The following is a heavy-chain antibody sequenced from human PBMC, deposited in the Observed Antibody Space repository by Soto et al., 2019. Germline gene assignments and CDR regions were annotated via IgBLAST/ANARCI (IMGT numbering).Heavy chain of an antibody. V-gene: IGHV4-31*03. CDR1: GGSIGSGGYY. CDR2: IYYTGST. D-gene: IGHD1-1*01. J-gene: IGHJ4*02. CDR3: ARVHNSEIAPRGLDY. Sequence: SETLSLTCSVSGGSIGSGGYYWSWIRQHPGKGLEWIGYIYYTGSTYINPSLRSRVTITVDTSKNQFSLKLNSVTAADTAVYYCARVHNSEIAPRGLDYWGQGTLVTVSS.